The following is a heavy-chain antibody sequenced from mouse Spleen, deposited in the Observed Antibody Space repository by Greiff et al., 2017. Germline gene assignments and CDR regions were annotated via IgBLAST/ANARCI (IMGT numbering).Heavy chain of an antibody. CDR2: ISDGGSYT. V-gene: IGHV5-4*01. Sequence: EVQVVESGGGLVKPGGSLKLSCAASGFTFSSYAMSWVRQTPEKRLEWVATISDGGSYTYYPDNVKGRFTISRDNAKNNLYLQMSHLKSEDTAMYYCARDIHYYGSSYYFDYWGQGTTLTVSS. D-gene: IGHD1-1*01. J-gene: IGHJ2*01. CDR1: GFTFSSYA. CDR3: ARDIHYYGSSYYFDY.